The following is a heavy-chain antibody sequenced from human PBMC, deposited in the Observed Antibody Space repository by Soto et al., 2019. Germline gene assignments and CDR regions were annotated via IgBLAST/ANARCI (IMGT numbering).Heavy chain of an antibody. CDR3: VKIDSSSCYVTYDY. V-gene: IGHV3-23*01. J-gene: IGHJ4*02. Sequence: EVQLLESGGGLVQPGGSLRLSCAASGFTFSSYAMSWVRQAPGKGLEWVSAISGSGVSTYYTDSVKGRFTISRDNTKSTPYLQTISLRGKDTGVYYGVKIDSSSCYVTYDYWGQGTVVTVSS. CDR1: GFTFSSYA. D-gene: IGHD2-15*01. CDR2: ISGSGVST.